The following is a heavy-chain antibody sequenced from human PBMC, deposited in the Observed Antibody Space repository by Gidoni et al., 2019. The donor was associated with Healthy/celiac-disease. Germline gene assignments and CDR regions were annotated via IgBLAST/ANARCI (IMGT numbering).Heavy chain of an antibody. CDR1: GFTFSSYG. J-gene: IGHJ4*02. CDR2: ISYDGSNK. Sequence: QVQLVESGGGVVQPGRSLRLSCAASGFTFSSYGMHWVRQAPGKGLEWVAVISYDGSNKYYADSVKGRFTISRDNSKNTLYLQMNSLRAEDTAVYYCAKDYYDSSGVFDYWGQGTLVTVSS. D-gene: IGHD3-22*01. CDR3: AKDYYDSSGVFDY. V-gene: IGHV3-30*18.